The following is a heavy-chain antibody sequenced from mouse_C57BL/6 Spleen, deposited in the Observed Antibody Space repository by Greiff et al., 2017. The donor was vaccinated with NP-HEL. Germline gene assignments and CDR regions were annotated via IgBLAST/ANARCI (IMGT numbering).Heavy chain of an antibody. CDR2: INPNYGTT. D-gene: IGHD1-3*01. CDR3: ARYLLAQLYAMDY. CDR1: GYSFTDYN. J-gene: IGHJ4*01. V-gene: IGHV1-39*01. Sequence: VQLQQSGPELVKPGASVKISCKASGYSFTDYNMNWVKQSNGKSLEWIGVINPNYGTTSYNQKFKGKATLTVDQSSRPAYMQLNSLTSEDSAVYYCARYLLAQLYAMDYWGQGTSVTVSS.